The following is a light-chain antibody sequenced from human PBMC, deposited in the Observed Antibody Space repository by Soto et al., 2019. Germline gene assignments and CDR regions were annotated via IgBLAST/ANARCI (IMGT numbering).Light chain of an antibody. Sequence: EIVMTQSPATLSVSPGERATLSCRASQSVAGNLAWYQQKPGQAPRLLIYGASTRATGIPARFSGSGSGTEFTLTISSLQAEDFAVYYCQQYNNWPRTFGQGTKVEIK. V-gene: IGKV3-15*01. CDR3: QQYNNWPRT. CDR2: GAS. J-gene: IGKJ1*01. CDR1: QSVAGN.